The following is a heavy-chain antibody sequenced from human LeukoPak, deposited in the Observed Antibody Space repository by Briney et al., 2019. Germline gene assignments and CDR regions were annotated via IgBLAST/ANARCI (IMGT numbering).Heavy chain of an antibody. Sequence: GGSLRLSCAASGFTFSSYWMHWVRQAPGKGLEWVANIKEDGSEKYCVDSVKGRFTISRDNTKNSVYLQMNSLRAEDTAVYYCASAIGGSGWADWGQGALVTVSS. J-gene: IGHJ4*02. V-gene: IGHV3-7*03. CDR1: GFTFSSYW. CDR3: ASAIGGSGWAD. CDR2: IKEDGSEK. D-gene: IGHD6-19*01.